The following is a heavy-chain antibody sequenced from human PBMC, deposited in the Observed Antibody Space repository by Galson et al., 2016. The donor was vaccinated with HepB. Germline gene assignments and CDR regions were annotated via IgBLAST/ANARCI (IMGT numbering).Heavy chain of an antibody. J-gene: IGHJ4*02. V-gene: IGHV3-66*01. CDR1: GFTVFNNY. Sequence: SLRLSCAASGFTVFNNYMTWVRQAPGKGLEWVSLIYSGGSTHYADSVKGRFTISRDSSKNPLYLQMNNLRAEDTAVYYCARSQISGVVNGPYWGQGTLVTVSS. CDR2: IYSGGST. D-gene: IGHD3-3*01. CDR3: ARSQISGVVNGPY.